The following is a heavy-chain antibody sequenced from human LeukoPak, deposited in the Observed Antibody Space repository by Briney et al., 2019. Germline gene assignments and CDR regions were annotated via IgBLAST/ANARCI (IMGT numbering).Heavy chain of an antibody. CDR1: GYTFTGYY. J-gene: IGHJ4*02. Sequence: ASVAVSCKASGYTFTGYYMHWVRQAPGQGLEWMGWINPNSGGTNYAQKFQGRVTMTRDTSISTAYMELSRLRSDDTAVYYCARGGYSGYADYIDYWGQGTLVTVSS. CDR3: ARGGYSGYADYIDY. D-gene: IGHD5-12*01. V-gene: IGHV1-2*02. CDR2: INPNSGGT.